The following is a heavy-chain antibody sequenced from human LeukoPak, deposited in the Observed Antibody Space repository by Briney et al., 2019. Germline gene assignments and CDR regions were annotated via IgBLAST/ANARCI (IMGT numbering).Heavy chain of an antibody. CDR2: INPNSGGT. CDR3: ASVYASGSSEGDHYYYYYMDV. Sequence: ASVKVSCKASGYTFTGYYMHWVRQAPGQGLEWMGWINPNSGGTNYAQKFQGRVTMTRDTSISTAYMELSRLRSDDTAVYYCASVYASGSSEGDHYYYYYMDVWGKGTTVTISS. J-gene: IGHJ6*03. V-gene: IGHV1-2*02. D-gene: IGHD3-10*01. CDR1: GYTFTGYY.